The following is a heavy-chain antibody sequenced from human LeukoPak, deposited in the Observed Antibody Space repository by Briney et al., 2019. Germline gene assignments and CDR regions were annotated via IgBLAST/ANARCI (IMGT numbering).Heavy chain of an antibody. CDR2: INSDGSST. J-gene: IGHJ3*02. CDR3: ARAHFLRYPDSLGAFDI. D-gene: IGHD2/OR15-2a*01. CDR1: GFTFSSYW. V-gene: IGHV3-74*01. Sequence: QPGGSLRLSCAASGFTFSSYWMHWVRQAPGKGLVWASRINSDGSSTSYADSVKGRFTISRDNAKNTLYLQMNSLRAEDTAVYYCARAHFLRYPDSLGAFDIWGQGTMVTVSS.